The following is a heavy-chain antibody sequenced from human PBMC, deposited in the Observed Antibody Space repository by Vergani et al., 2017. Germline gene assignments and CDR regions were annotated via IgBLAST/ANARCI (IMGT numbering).Heavy chain of an antibody. D-gene: IGHD2-15*01. CDR3: AHKRCSGSICYSGTYYMDV. V-gene: IGHV2-5*01. CDR2: IYWNDAK. CDR1: GFSLSTSGVG. Sequence: QITLRESGPTLVKPTQTLTLTCTFSGFSLSTSGVGVDWIRQPPGKALEWLALIYWNDAKFYSPFMKTRLTIIKGTSENQVVFTMTNMDPVDTATYYCAHKRCSGSICYSGTYYMDVWGKGTTVTVSS. J-gene: IGHJ6*03.